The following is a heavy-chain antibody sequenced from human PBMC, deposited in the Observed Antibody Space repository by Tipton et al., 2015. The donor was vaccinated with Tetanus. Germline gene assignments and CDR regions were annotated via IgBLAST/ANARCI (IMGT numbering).Heavy chain of an antibody. J-gene: IGHJ3*02. CDR2: IIPIFGTA. D-gene: IGHD1-7*01. V-gene: IGHV1-69*01. CDR3: ARVSREGPELELDAFDI. CDR1: GGTFSSYA. Sequence: QEQQVQAGAEVKKPGSSVKVSCKASGGTFSSYAISWVRQAPGQGLEWMGGIIPIFGTANYAQKFQGRVTITADESTSTAYMELSSLRSEDTAVYYCARVSREGPELELDAFDIWGQGTMVTVSS.